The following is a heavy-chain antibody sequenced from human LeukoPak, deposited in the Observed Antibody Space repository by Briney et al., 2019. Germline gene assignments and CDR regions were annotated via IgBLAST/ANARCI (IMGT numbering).Heavy chain of an antibody. Sequence: SETLSLTCSVSGGSISSASYYWSFIRQPPGKGLEWIGSIYYSGSTYFNPSLKSRVTISVDTSKNKFSLKLRSVTAADTAVYYCSRRDCSRTDCFYWYFDLWGRGALLTVSS. D-gene: IGHD2-2*01. V-gene: IGHV4-39*07. CDR2: IYYSGST. CDR3: SRRDCSRTDCFYWYFDL. J-gene: IGHJ2*01. CDR1: GGSISSASYY.